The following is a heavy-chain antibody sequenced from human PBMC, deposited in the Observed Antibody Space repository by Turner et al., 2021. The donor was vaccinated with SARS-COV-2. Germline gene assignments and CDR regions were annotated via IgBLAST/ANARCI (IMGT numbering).Heavy chain of an antibody. CDR3: ARHQGSTSGYDHGMNV. Sequence: QVQLQESGPGLVRPSETLSLTCTVSGGYISSKSWSWNRQSQGRGLEWIGYFYKIGSIDYNPTLRSRVTISVDTSKNQLSLNLISMTAADTAVYYCARHQGSTSGYDHGMNVWGQGTAVIVSS. CDR2: FYKIGSI. D-gene: IGHD1-1*01. CDR1: GGYISSKS. J-gene: IGHJ6*02. V-gene: IGHV4-59*08.